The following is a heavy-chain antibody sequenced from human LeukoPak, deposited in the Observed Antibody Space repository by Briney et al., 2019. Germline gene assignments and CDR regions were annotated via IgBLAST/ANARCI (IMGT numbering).Heavy chain of an antibody. CDR1: GFPYSDYY. J-gene: IGHJ3*02. Sequence: GGSLSLSCGASGFPYSDYYMSWLRPAPGKGLEWVSYICSSSSYTNYAHSVKGRFTISRDNAKNSLYLQMNSLRAEDTAVYYCARGQRITMVRGVIPDAFDIWGQGTMVTVSS. D-gene: IGHD3-10*01. CDR3: ARGQRITMVRGVIPDAFDI. V-gene: IGHV3-11*06. CDR2: ICSSSSYT.